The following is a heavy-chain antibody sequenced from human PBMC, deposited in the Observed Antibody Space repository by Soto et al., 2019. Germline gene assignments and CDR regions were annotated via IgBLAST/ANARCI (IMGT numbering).Heavy chain of an antibody. CDR1: GYTFTTYS. J-gene: IGHJ4*01. D-gene: IGHD4-17*01. V-gene: IGHV1-18*01. CDR2: ISGYNGNT. Sequence: QVQLVQSGPEVKEPGASVRVSCKASGYTFTTYSITWVRQAPGQGLEWMGWISGYNGNTNSAQKFQDRVTMTTDTSTSTAYLELRSLGSDDTAIYYCARGFRGDYANYWGQGTLVTVAS. CDR3: ARGFRGDYANY.